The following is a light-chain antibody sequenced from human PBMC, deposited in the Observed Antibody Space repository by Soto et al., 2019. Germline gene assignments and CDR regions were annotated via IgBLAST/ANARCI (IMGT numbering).Light chain of an antibody. CDR1: HGISIF. Sequence: DIQMTQSCSLSVSVGDKVTITSRPVHGISIFLNWYQQKAGKAPKLLIYASFNLQSGVPSRFSGSGSGADFTLTISSLQPEDFATYYCQQNYITPYTFGQGTKLEIK. CDR3: QQNYITPYT. J-gene: IGKJ2*01. CDR2: ASF. V-gene: IGKV1-39*01.